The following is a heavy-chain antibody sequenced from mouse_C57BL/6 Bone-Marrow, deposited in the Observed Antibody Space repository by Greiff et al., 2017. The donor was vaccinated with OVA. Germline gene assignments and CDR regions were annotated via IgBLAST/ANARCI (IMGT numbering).Heavy chain of an antibody. CDR2: IDPNSGGT. V-gene: IGHV1-72*01. CDR1: GYTFTEYT. J-gene: IGHJ1*03. Sequence: QVQLQQSGAELVKPGASVKLSCKASGYTFTEYTIHWVKQRPGRGLEWIGRIDPNSGGTRYNEKFKSKATLTVDKPSSTAYMQLSSLTSEDSAVYYCAKYYGSSYPYWYFDVWGTGTTVTVSS. D-gene: IGHD1-1*01. CDR3: AKYYGSSYPYWYFDV.